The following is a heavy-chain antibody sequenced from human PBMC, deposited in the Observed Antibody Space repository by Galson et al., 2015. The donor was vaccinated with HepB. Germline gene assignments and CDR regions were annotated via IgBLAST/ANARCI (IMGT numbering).Heavy chain of an antibody. CDR3: AREPPPYYYDSSGFEAFDI. Sequence: SVKVSCKASGGTFSSYAISWVQQAPGQGLEWMGGIIPIFGIANYAQKFQGRVTITADESTSTAYMELSSLRSEDTAVYYCAREPPPYYYDSSGFEAFDIWGQGTMVTVSS. CDR2: IIPIFGIA. J-gene: IGHJ3*02. D-gene: IGHD3-22*01. CDR1: GGTFSSYA. V-gene: IGHV1-69*13.